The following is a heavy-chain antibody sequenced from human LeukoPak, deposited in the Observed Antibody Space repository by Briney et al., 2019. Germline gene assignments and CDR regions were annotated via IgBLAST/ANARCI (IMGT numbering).Heavy chain of an antibody. CDR3: ARGRNGDYYYYYYMDV. CDR1: GYTFTSYD. V-gene: IGHV1-8*02. CDR2: MNPNSGNT. J-gene: IGHJ6*03. Sequence: ASVKVSCKASGYTFTSYDINWVRQATGQGLEWMGWMNPNSGNTGYAQKFQGRVTLTRDMSTSTDYLELSSLRSEDTAVYYCARGRNGDYYYYYYMDVWGKGTTVTVSS. D-gene: IGHD3-10*01.